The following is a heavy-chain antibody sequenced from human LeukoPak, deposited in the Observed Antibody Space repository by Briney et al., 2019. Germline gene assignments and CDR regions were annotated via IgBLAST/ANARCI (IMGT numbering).Heavy chain of an antibody. CDR1: GVSISSSSYY. D-gene: IGHD2-15*01. V-gene: IGHV4-39*01. CDR3: GRQGERYCSGGSCYLYNWFDP. Sequence: SETLSLTCTVSGVSISSSSYYWGWIRQPPGKGLEWFGSIYYNGSTYYNPSLKSRVTISLDTSTNQSALNLSSVSVADTAVYYCGRQGERYCSGGSCYLYNWFDPWGQGTLVTVSS. CDR2: IYYNGST. J-gene: IGHJ5*02.